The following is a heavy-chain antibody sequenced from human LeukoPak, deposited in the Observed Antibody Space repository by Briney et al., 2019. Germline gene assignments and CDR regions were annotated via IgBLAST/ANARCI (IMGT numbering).Heavy chain of an antibody. V-gene: IGHV5-51*01. D-gene: IGHD3-22*01. CDR3: TRPDSTGFYTD. Sequence: GESLKISCKGSGYSFTDYWIAWVRQVPGKGLEWMAIVYPRDSDTRYSPSFQGQVTVSADKSISTAYLQWSSLEASDTAIYYCTRPDSTGFYTDWGQGTLVTVSS. J-gene: IGHJ4*02. CDR1: GYSFTDYW. CDR2: VYPRDSDT.